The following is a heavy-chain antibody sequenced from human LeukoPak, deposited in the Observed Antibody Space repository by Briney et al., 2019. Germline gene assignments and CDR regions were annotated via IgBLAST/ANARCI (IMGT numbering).Heavy chain of an antibody. D-gene: IGHD6-13*01. Sequence: GGSLRLSCAASGFTFPNAWMSWLRQAPGKGLEWVGHIKSRTDGGTTDYAAPVKGRFTISRDDSENTLYLQMNSLKTEDTAVYYCATPGRIPEAANWFDPWGQGTLVTVSS. V-gene: IGHV3-15*01. CDR1: GFTFPNAW. J-gene: IGHJ5*02. CDR2: IKSRTDGGTT. CDR3: ATPGRIPEAANWFDP.